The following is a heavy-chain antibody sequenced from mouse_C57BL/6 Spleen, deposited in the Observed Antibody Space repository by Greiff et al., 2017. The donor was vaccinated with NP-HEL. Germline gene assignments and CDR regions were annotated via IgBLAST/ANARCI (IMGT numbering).Heavy chain of an antibody. CDR1: GYAFSSSW. V-gene: IGHV1-82*01. D-gene: IGHD2-1*01. CDR2: IYPDGGDT. Sequence: QVQLQQSGPELVKPGASVKLSCKASGYAFSSSWMNWVKQRPGRGLEWIGRIYPDGGDTKYNGKFKSKATLTADKSSSTAHMHISSLASDYSAVYVCSSLLWMDYWGQGTSVTVSS. CDR3: SSLLWMDY. J-gene: IGHJ4*01.